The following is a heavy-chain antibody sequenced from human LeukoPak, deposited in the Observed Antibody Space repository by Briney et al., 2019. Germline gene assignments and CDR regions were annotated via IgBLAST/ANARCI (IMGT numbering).Heavy chain of an antibody. Sequence: GGSLRLSCAASGFSFSSYEMNWVRQAPGKGLEWVSYISSRGGTIYYADSVKGRFTMSRGNAKNSLYLQMNSLRAEDTALYYCAREPTYTNWGVDYWGQGTLVTVSS. J-gene: IGHJ4*02. D-gene: IGHD7-27*01. CDR3: AREPTYTNWGVDY. CDR1: GFSFSSYE. CDR2: ISSRGGTI. V-gene: IGHV3-48*03.